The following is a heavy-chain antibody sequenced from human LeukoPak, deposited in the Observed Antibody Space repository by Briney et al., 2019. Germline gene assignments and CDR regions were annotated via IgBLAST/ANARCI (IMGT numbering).Heavy chain of an antibody. D-gene: IGHD1-26*01. Sequence: GGSLRLSCTASGFTFTTYAMHWVRQAPGKGLEWVAVISYDGSNKYYADSVKGRFPISRDNSKSTLYLQMNSLRAEDTAVYYCARSGGGSYSVNFDYWGQGTLVTVSS. CDR1: GFTFTTYA. J-gene: IGHJ4*02. CDR3: ARSGGGSYSVNFDY. CDR2: ISYDGSNK. V-gene: IGHV3-30-3*01.